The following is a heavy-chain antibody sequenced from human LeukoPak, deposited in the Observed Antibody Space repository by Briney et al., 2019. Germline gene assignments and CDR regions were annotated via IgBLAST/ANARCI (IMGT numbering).Heavy chain of an antibody. CDR2: ISRSGITI. Sequence: GGSLRLSCAASGFTFRSYEMNWVRQAPGKGLEWVSYISRSGITIYYADSAKGRFTISRDNAENSLYLQMNSLRAEDTAVYYCARDEGGRYFDYWGQGTLVTVSS. V-gene: IGHV3-48*03. D-gene: IGHD3-16*01. J-gene: IGHJ4*02. CDR1: GFTFRSYE. CDR3: ARDEGGRYFDY.